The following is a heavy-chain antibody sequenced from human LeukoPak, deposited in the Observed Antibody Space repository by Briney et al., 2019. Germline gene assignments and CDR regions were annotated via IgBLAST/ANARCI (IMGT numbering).Heavy chain of an antibody. D-gene: IGHD4-17*01. Sequence: PGGSLRLSCAASGFTFSNFAMHWVRQAPGKGLEWVAVISYDGSIKYYADSVKGRFTISRDNSKNTLYLQMNSLRAEDTAVYYCAREDMTTVTTRWAIDSGGQGSMVTAS. CDR3: AREDMTTVTTRWAIDS. V-gene: IGHV3-30*04. CDR2: ISYDGSIK. CDR1: GFTFSNFA. J-gene: IGHJ3*02.